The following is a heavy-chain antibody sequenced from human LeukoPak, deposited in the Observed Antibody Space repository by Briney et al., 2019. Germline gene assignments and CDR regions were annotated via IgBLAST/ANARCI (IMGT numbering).Heavy chain of an antibody. CDR3: ARIEMATIQIDY. Sequence: PSETLSLTCTVSGGSITSSSYYWGWIRQPPGKGLERIGSIYYSGSTYYNPSLKSRVTISVDTSKNQFSLKLSSVTAADTAVYCCARIEMATIQIDYWGQGTLVTVSS. J-gene: IGHJ4*02. CDR1: GGSITSSSYY. V-gene: IGHV4-39*01. CDR2: IYYSGST. D-gene: IGHD5-24*01.